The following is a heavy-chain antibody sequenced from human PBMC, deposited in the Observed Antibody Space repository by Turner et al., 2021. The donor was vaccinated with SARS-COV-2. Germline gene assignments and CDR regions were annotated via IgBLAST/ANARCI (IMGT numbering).Heavy chain of an antibody. CDR2: IKTNTRGGTT. Sequence: EVQLVESGGGLVQPGGSLRLSCADSGFTFSDAWMGWIRQAPGKGLEWVGHIKTNTRGGTTAYTAPVNGRFTISRDDSKNTLYLRMNSLKSEDTAVYYCATEPLDYWGQGILVTVSS. J-gene: IGHJ4*02. CDR1: GFTFSDAW. CDR3: ATEPLDY. V-gene: IGHV3-15*01.